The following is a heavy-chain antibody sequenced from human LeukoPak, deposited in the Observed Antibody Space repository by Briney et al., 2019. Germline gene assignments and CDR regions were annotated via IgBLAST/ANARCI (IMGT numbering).Heavy chain of an antibody. CDR3: AKGPRYSSSWYRGGYYYYYYMDV. J-gene: IGHJ6*03. CDR1: GFTVSSNS. V-gene: IGHV3-23*01. CDR2: ISGSGGST. D-gene: IGHD6-13*01. Sequence: GGSLRLSCTVSGFTVSSNSMSWVRQAPGKGLEWVSAISGSGGSTYYADSVKGRFTISRDDSKNTLYLQMNSLRAEDTAVYYCAKGPRYSSSWYRGGYYYYYYMDVWGKGTTVTISS.